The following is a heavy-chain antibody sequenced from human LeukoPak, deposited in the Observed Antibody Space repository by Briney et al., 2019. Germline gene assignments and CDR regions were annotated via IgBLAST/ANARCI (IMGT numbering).Heavy chain of an antibody. CDR1: GFTFDDYA. J-gene: IGHJ4*02. D-gene: IGHD3-22*01. Sequence: GRSLRLSCAASGFTFDDYAMHWVRQAPGKGLEWVSGISWNSGSIGYADSVKGRFTISRDNAKNSLYLQMNSLRAEDTALYYCAKDGYRSGYYRNFDYWGQGTLVTVSS. CDR3: AKDGYRSGYYRNFDY. V-gene: IGHV3-9*01. CDR2: ISWNSGSI.